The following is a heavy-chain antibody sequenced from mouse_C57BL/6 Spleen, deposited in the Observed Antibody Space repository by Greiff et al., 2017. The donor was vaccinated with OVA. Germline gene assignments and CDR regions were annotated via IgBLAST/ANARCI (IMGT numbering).Heavy chain of an antibody. CDR2: IYPGDGDT. J-gene: IGHJ3*01. CDR3: ATSAQATAWFAY. Sequence: QVQLQQPGPELVKPGASVKISCKASGYAFSSSWMNWVKQRPGKGLEWIGRIYPGDGDTNYNGKFKGKATLTADKSSSTAYMQLSSLTSEDSAVYFCATSAQATAWFAYWGQGTLVTVSA. V-gene: IGHV1-82*01. D-gene: IGHD3-2*02. CDR1: GYAFSSSW.